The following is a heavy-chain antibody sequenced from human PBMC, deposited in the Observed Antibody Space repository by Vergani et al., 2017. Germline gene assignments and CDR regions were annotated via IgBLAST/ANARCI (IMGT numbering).Heavy chain of an antibody. V-gene: IGHV4-39*01. J-gene: IGHJ4*02. D-gene: IGHD3-9*01. CDR2: IYHSGGG. CDR1: GGSITSSSYY. Sequence: QLHLQESGPGLVKPSETLSLTCTVSGGSITSSSYYCGCIRQPPGKGLEWIGNIYHSGGGYYNPSLKGRVTISVDTSKNQFSLEVTSVTAADTAIYFCARTESFILRYFHWALWGQGTLVTVSS. CDR3: ARTESFILRYFHWAL.